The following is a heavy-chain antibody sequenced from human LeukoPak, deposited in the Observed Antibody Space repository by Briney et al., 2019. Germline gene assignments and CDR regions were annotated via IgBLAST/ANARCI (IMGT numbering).Heavy chain of an antibody. CDR2: IVVGSGST. Sequence: SVKVSCKASGFTFTSSAMQWVRQARGQRLEWIGWIVVGSGSTNYAQKFQERVTITGDMSTSTAYMELSSLRSEDTAVYYCAADHYYGSGSYFAWYFDLWGRGTLVTVSS. CDR1: GFTFTSSA. CDR3: AADHYYGSGSYFAWYFDL. J-gene: IGHJ2*01. V-gene: IGHV1-58*02. D-gene: IGHD3-10*01.